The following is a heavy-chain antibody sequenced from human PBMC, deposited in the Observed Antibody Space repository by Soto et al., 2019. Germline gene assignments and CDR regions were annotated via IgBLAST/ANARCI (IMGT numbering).Heavy chain of an antibody. J-gene: IGHJ4*02. D-gene: IGHD2-15*01. V-gene: IGHV3-74*01. Sequence: GGSLRLSCEASGFAFTSYWMHWVRQAPGKGLVWVAGAKSDGTTATYADSVRGRFTISRDNAKNTLYLQMNSLSAEDTAVYYCASTFATTYSPRPFDFWGQGTQVTVSS. CDR2: AKSDGTTA. CDR1: GFAFTSYW. CDR3: ASTFATTYSPRPFDF.